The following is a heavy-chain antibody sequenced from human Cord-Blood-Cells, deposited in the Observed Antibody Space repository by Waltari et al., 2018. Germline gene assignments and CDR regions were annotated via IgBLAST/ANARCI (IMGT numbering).Heavy chain of an antibody. CDR2: INHSGST. CDR1: GGSFSGYY. J-gene: IGHJ6*02. CDR3: ARGLGYCSGGSCYYYYGMDV. D-gene: IGHD2-15*01. Sequence: QVQLQQWGAGLLKPSETLSLTCAVYGGSFSGYYWSWIRQPPGKGPEWIGEINHSGSTNYNPSLKSRVTISVDTSKNQFSLKLSSVTAADTAVYYCARGLGYCSGGSCYYYYGMDVWGQGTTVTVSS. V-gene: IGHV4-34*01.